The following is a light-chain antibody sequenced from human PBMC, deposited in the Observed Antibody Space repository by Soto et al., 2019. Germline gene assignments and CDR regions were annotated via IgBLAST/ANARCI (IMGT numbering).Light chain of an antibody. V-gene: IGKV3-20*01. CDR1: QTVSSSF. J-gene: IGKJ1*01. CDR3: QQYGSSWT. Sequence: EIVLTQSPGTLSFSPGERGTLSFRASQTVSSSFLAWYQQTPGQAPRLLIYAASSRATGIPDRFSGSGSGTDFTLTISRLEPEDFAVYYCQQYGSSWTFGQGTKVDIK. CDR2: AAS.